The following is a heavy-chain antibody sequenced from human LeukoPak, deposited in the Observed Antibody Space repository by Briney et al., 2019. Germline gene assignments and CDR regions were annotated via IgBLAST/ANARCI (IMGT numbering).Heavy chain of an antibody. Sequence: GRSLRLSCAASGFTFSSHGMHWVRQAPGKGLEWVAVIRYDGSKEYYGYSVKGRFTISIDNSKNTLYLQMNSLRAEDTAVYYCARWTGVGAGGTFDYWGQGTLVTVSS. J-gene: IGHJ4*02. CDR2: IRYDGSKE. CDR3: ARWTGVGAGGTFDY. V-gene: IGHV3-33*01. CDR1: GFTFSSHG. D-gene: IGHD1-26*01.